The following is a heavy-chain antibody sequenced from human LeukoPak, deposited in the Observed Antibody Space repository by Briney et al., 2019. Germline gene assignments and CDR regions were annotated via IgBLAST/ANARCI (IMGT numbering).Heavy chain of an antibody. D-gene: IGHD5-18*01. CDR3: ASSSGSYGYGYLFDY. CDR1: GGSISSGDYY. V-gene: IGHV4-30-4*01. Sequence: SQTLSQTCTVSGGSISSGDYYWSWIRQPPGKGLEWIGYIYYSGSTYYNPSLKSRVTISVDTPKNQFSLKLSSVTAADTAVYYCASSSGSYGYGYLFDYWGQGTLVTVSS. J-gene: IGHJ4*02. CDR2: IYYSGST.